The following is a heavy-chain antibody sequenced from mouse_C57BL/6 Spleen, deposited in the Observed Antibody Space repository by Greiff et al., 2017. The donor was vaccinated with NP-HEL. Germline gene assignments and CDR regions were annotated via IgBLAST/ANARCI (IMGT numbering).Heavy chain of an antibody. CDR1: GYTFTDYN. CDR3: ARKSGSLDY. J-gene: IGHJ2*01. D-gene: IGHD1-1*01. V-gene: IGHV1-22*01. Sequence: EVKLQESGPELVKPGASVKMSCKASGYTFTDYNMHWVKQSHGKSLEWIGYINPNNGGTSYNQKFKGKATLTVNKSSSTAYMELRSLTSEDSAVYYCARKSGSLDYWGQGTTLTVSS. CDR2: INPNNGGT.